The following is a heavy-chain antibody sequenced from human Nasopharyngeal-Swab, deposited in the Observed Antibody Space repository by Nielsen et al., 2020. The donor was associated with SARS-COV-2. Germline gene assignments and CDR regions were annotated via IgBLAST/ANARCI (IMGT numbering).Heavy chain of an antibody. Sequence: GESLKISCAASGFTVSSNYMSWVRQAPGKGLEWVSVIYSGGSTYYADPVKGRFTISRDNSKNTLNLQMNSLRDEDTAVYYCAREGVGYCSGGSCQGPTSEVPSPPAFDIWGQGTMVTVSS. J-gene: IGHJ3*02. CDR1: GFTVSSNY. V-gene: IGHV3-53*01. CDR2: IYSGGST. D-gene: IGHD2-15*01. CDR3: AREGVGYCSGGSCQGPTSEVPSPPAFDI.